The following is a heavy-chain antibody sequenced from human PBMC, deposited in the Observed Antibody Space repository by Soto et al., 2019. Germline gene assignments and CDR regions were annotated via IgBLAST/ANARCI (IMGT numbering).Heavy chain of an antibody. CDR2: INAGNGNT. CDR3: ARDARYCSGGSCYSPHYYYYMDV. CDR1: GYTFTSYA. J-gene: IGHJ6*03. Sequence: ASVKVSCKASGYTFTSYAMHWVRQAPGQRLEWMGWINAGNGNTKYSQKFQGRVTITRDTSAGTAYMELSSLRSEDTAVYYCARDARYCSGGSCYSPHYYYYMDVWGKGTTVTVSS. V-gene: IGHV1-3*01. D-gene: IGHD2-15*01.